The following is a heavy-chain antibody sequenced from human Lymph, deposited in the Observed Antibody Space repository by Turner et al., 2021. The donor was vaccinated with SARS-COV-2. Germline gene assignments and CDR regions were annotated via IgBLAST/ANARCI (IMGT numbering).Heavy chain of an antibody. CDR2: IYYRGST. Sequence: QVQLPESGTRLVKPLETLSLTCTVSGGSMNSNYWSWIRQPPGKRLEWMGYIYYRGSTNYNPSLKSRVTISVDTSKNQFSLKLTSVTAADTAIYYCARETVNNWVDPWGQGILVTVSS. D-gene: IGHD2-21*02. CDR3: ARETVNNWVDP. J-gene: IGHJ5*02. CDR1: GGSMNSNY. V-gene: IGHV4-59*01.